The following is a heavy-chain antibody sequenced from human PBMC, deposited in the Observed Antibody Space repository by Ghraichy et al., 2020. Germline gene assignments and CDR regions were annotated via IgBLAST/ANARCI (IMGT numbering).Heavy chain of an antibody. J-gene: IGHJ4*02. D-gene: IGHD4-11*01. V-gene: IGHV3-7*03. CDR2: MTDNGGQK. Sequence: LSLTCAASGFTLSASWMAWVRQAPGKGLEWVVSMTDNGGQKYYMDSTQGRFTISRDNAKNSLYLEMNSLRAEDTAVYFCSRDGVPHSHSDWGQGTLVTVSS. CDR1: GFTLSASW. CDR3: SRDGVPHSHSD.